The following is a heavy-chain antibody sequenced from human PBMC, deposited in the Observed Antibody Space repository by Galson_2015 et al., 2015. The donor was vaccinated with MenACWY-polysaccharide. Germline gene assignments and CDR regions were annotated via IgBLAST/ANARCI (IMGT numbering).Heavy chain of an antibody. CDR1: GYSFTSYW. D-gene: IGHD3-22*01. CDR3: ARPRRHYYDSSGYYY. V-gene: IGHV5-51*03. Sequence: QSGAEVKKPGESLKISCKGSGYSFTSYWIGWGRQMPGKGLEWMGIIYPGDSDTRYSPSFQGQVTISADKSISTAYLQWSSLKASDTAMYYCARPRRHYYDSSGYYYWGQGTLVTVSS. J-gene: IGHJ4*02. CDR2: IYPGDSDT.